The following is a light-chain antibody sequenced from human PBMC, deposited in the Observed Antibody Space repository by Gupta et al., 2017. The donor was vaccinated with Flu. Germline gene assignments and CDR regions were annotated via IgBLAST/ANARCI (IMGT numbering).Light chain of an antibody. CDR2: KAS. J-gene: IGKJ3*01. CDR3: QQDNSYPYT. Sequence: DIQMTQSPSTLSASVGDRVTITCRASQSISTWLAWYQQKPGKAPRLLMYKASSLEGGVSSRFSGSGSGTDFTLTISSLQPEDFATYYCQQDNSYPYTFGHGTKVDIK. V-gene: IGKV1-5*03. CDR1: QSISTW.